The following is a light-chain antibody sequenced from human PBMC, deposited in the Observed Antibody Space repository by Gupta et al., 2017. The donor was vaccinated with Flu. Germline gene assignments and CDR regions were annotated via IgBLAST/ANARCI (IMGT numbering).Light chain of an antibody. CDR3: QQDYTTPRT. V-gene: IGKV4-1*01. CDR2: WAS. CDR1: QSLLFRSDNRNY. J-gene: IGKJ2*01. Sequence: DIVMTQSPDSLAVSLGERATIHCKSSQSLLFRSDNRNYLTWYQQKPGQPPKLLIYWASARESGVPDRFSGSGSGTDFTLTISSLQAEDVALYYCQQDYTTPRTFGQGTKLEIK.